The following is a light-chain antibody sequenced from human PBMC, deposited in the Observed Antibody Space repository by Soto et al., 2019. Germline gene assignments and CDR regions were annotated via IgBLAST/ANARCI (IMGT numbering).Light chain of an antibody. CDR1: SSSIGAGYA. V-gene: IGLV1-40*01. J-gene: IGLJ2*01. CDR3: QSYDSSLSGVV. CDR2: DDT. Sequence: QPVLTQPPSVSGAPGDRVTISCTGRSSSIGAGYAVHWYQQLPGTAPKLLIYDDTKRPSGVPDRFSGSKSGTSASLAITGLQVEDEADYYCQSYDSSLSGVVFGGGTQLTVL.